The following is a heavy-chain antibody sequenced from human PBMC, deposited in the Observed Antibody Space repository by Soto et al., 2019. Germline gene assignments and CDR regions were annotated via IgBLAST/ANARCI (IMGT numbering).Heavy chain of an antibody. V-gene: IGHV4-4*02. Sequence: QVQLQESGPGLVKPSGTLSLTCAVSSGSISSSNWWSWVRQPPGKGLEWIGENYHSGSTNYNPSLKSRVTISVDKSKNQFSLKLSSVTAADTAVYYCATRGYSSSWFLDYWGQGTLVTVSS. D-gene: IGHD6-13*01. J-gene: IGHJ4*02. CDR1: SGSISSSNW. CDR3: ATRGYSSSWFLDY. CDR2: NYHSGST.